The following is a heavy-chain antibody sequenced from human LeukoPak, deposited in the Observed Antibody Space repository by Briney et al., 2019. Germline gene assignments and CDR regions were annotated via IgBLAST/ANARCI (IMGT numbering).Heavy chain of an antibody. Sequence: GGALVLSFSAPGFPFISNYMSGVRRAPGRGREGGGVIYSGGSTYYADSVKGRFTISRDNSKNTLYLQMNSLRAEDTAVYYCARAEFYGDYLSTYDYWGQGTLVTVSS. J-gene: IGHJ4*02. D-gene: IGHD4-17*01. CDR3: ARAEFYGDYLSTYDY. CDR2: IYSGGST. CDR1: GFPFISNY. V-gene: IGHV3-53*01.